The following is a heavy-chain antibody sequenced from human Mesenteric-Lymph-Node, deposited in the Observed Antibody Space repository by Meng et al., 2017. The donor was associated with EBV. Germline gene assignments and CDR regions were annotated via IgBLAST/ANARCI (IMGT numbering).Heavy chain of an antibody. CDR2: INHSGST. CDR1: GGSFSGYY. J-gene: IGHJ4*02. Sequence: LQQWGAGLLKPSETLSPTCFVYGGSFSGYYCTWIRQPPGKGLEWIGEINHSGSTNYNPSLKSRVTISLDTSKNQFSLKLNSVTAADTAVYYCARGKTMVRGVTSDYWGQGTLVTVSS. D-gene: IGHD3-10*01. V-gene: IGHV4-34*01. CDR3: ARGKTMVRGVTSDY.